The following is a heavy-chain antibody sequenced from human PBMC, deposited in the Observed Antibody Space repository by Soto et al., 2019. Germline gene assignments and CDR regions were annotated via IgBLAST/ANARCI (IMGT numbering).Heavy chain of an antibody. J-gene: IGHJ3*01. CDR3: VREGRGSFDF. CDR1: GFIFTNYA. V-gene: IGHV3-23*01. CDR2: IGGVGNSA. Sequence: GGSLSLSCAASGFIFTNYAMNWVRQAPGKGLEWVSVIGGVGNSAYYADSVQGRFTISRDNSKNTLSLQMSSLTADDTAIYYCVREGRGSFDFWGRGTMVTVSS. D-gene: IGHD5-12*01.